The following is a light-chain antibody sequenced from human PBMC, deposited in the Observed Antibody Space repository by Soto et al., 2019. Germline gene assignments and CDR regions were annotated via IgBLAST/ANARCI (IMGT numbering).Light chain of an antibody. Sequence: ETVLTQSPATLSLSPGEGATLSCRASQSVSSYLAWYQQKPGQAPRLLIYDASNRATGIPARFSGSGSGTDFTLTISRLEPEDFAVYYCQQYGSSRAFGQGTKVEIK. CDR3: QQYGSSRA. CDR1: QSVSSY. J-gene: IGKJ1*01. V-gene: IGKV3-11*01. CDR2: DAS.